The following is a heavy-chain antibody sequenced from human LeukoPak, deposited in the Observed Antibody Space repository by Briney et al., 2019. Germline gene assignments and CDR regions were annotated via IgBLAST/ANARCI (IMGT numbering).Heavy chain of an antibody. V-gene: IGHV3-23*01. J-gene: IGHJ4*02. D-gene: IGHD3-22*01. CDR1: GFTFSSYA. CDR2: ISGSGGST. Sequence: GGSLRLSCAASGFTFSSYAMSWVRQAPGKGLEWVSAISGSGGSTYYADSVKGRFTISRDNSKNTLYLQMNSLRAEDTAVDYCAKDDYYDSSGYYYGGYWGQGTLVTVSS. CDR3: AKDDYYDSSGYYYGGY.